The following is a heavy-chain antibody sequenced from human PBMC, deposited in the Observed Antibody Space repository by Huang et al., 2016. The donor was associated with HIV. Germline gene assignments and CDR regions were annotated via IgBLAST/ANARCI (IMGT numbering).Heavy chain of an antibody. V-gene: IGHV3-30*18. CDR1: GFSFSTYG. D-gene: IGHD1-26*01. CDR3: AKDGADEEWDIDY. CDR2: ISYDGSNK. Sequence: VQLVESGGGVVQPGRSLRLACAASGFSFSTYGLHWVHQAPGKGREWGAVISYDGSNKYYAHSVKGRFTISRDTSENKVYLQMNSLRHEDTAVYYCAKDGADEEWDIDYWGQGTLVTVSS. J-gene: IGHJ4*02.